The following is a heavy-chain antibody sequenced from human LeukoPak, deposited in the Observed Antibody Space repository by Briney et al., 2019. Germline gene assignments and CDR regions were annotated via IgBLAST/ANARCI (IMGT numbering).Heavy chain of an antibody. Sequence: PSESLSLTCTASGGSFSSYYWSWIRQPPGKGLEWIGYIYYSGSTNYNPSLKSRVTISVDTSKNQFSLKLSSVTAADTAVYYCARAVAGGAVPLYDYRGQGTLVTVSS. J-gene: IGHJ4*02. CDR3: ARAVAGGAVPLYDY. CDR2: IYYSGST. D-gene: IGHD6-19*01. V-gene: IGHV4-59*01. CDR1: GGSFSSYY.